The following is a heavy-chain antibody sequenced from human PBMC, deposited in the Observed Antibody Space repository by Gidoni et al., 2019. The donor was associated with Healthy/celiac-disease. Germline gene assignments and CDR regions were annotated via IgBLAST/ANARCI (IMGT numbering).Heavy chain of an antibody. CDR2: IKQDGSEK. CDR3: ARAPIGYCSSTSCYSGPYYFDY. Sequence: EVQLVESGGGLVQPGGSLRLSCAASGFTFSSYWMSWVRQAPGKGLEWVANIKQDGSEKYYVDSVKGRFTISRDNAKNSLYLQMNSLRAEDTAVYYCARAPIGYCSSTSCYSGPYYFDYWGQGTLVTVSS. D-gene: IGHD2-2*02. CDR1: GFTFSSYW. J-gene: IGHJ4*02. V-gene: IGHV3-7*01.